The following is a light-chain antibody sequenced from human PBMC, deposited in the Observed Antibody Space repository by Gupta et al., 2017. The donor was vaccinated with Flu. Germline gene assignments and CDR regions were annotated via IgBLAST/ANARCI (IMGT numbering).Light chain of an antibody. CDR1: RLEDTY. V-gene: IGLV3-1*01. Sequence: SHELIQPPSVSVSPGQTASITCSGDRLEDTYISWYQQSPGKPPLLVIYEDRKRPSGIPERFYGANSATKANLNISGTQAVDDSSEYCPAWNTTIVVFGGGTKLTVL. CDR2: EDR. CDR3: PAWNTTIVV. J-gene: IGLJ2*01.